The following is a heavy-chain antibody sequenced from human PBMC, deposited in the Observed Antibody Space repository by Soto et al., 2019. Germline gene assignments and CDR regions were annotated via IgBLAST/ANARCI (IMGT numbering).Heavy chain of an antibody. CDR1: GFTFSSYA. CDR2: ISHDGINK. Sequence: GGSLRLSCAASGFTFSSYAMNWVRQAPGKGPEWVALISHDGINKYYADSVRGRFTISRDSSTNTLYLQMNSLRAADTAVYYCGRCTSTSCHLGSDYWGQGTLVTVSS. CDR3: GRCTSTSCHLGSDY. J-gene: IGHJ4*02. D-gene: IGHD2-2*01. V-gene: IGHV3-30-3*01.